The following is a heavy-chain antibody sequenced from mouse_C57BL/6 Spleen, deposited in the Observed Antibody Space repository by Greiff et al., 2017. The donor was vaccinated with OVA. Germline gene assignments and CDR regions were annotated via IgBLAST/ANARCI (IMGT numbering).Heavy chain of an antibody. CDR3: ARSGHYGSSGLAY. Sequence: QVQLQQPGAELVKPGASVKLSCKASGYTFTSYWMHWVKQRPGQGLEWIGMIHPNSGSTNYNEKFKSKATLTVDKSSSKAYMQLSSLTSEDSAVYYCARSGHYGSSGLAYWGQGTLVTVSA. CDR1: GYTFTSYW. V-gene: IGHV1-64*01. CDR2: IHPNSGST. D-gene: IGHD1-1*01. J-gene: IGHJ3*01.